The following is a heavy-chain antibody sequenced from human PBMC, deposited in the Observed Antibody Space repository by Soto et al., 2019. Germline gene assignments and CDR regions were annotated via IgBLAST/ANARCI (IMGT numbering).Heavy chain of an antibody. V-gene: IGHV6-1*01. J-gene: IGHJ6*02. Sequence: TLSLTCAISGDSVSSNSAAWNWIRQSPSRGLEWLGRTYYRSKWYNDYAVSVKSRITINPDTSKNQFSLQLNSVTPEDTAVYYCARDQGPGTTXRYSSSWYYDYYYGMDVWGQGTTVTVSS. CDR3: ARDQGPGTTXRYSSSWYYDYYYGMDV. D-gene: IGHD6-13*01. CDR1: GDSVSSNSAA. CDR2: TYYRSKWYN.